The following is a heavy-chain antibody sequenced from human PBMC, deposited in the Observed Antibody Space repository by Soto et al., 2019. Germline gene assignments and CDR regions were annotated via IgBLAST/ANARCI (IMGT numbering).Heavy chain of an antibody. CDR3: ARVGGSGWNFDS. D-gene: IGHD6-19*01. Sequence: SETLSLTCAVYGGSFSGYYWSWIRQPPGKGLEWIGCIHHSGKSNYSPSLRSRVTMSVDTSKNQFSLKLNSMTAADTAIYYCARVGGSGWNFDSWGQGMLVTVSS. V-gene: IGHV4-34*01. CDR1: GGSFSGYY. J-gene: IGHJ4*02. CDR2: IHHSGKS.